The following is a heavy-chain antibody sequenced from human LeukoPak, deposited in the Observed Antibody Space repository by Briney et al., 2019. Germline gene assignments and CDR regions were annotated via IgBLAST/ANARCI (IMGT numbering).Heavy chain of an antibody. CDR3: VRGRRHYYYYMDV. D-gene: IGHD1-1*01. V-gene: IGHV4-34*01. CDR1: GGSFSGYY. Sequence: SETLSLTSAVYGGSFSGYYWSWIRQPPGKGLEWIGEINHSGSTNYNPSLKSRVTISVDTSKNQFSLKLSSVTAADTAVYYCVRGRRHYYYYMDVWGKGTTVTVSS. J-gene: IGHJ6*03. CDR2: INHSGST.